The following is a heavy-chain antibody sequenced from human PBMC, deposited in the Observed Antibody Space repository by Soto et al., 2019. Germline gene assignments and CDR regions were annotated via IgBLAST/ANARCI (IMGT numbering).Heavy chain of an antibody. CDR2: IYSSGST. Sequence: PSETLSLTCTVSGDSITNNYWSWIRQPAGKGLEWIGRIYSSGSTNYNPSPKSRVTMSVDKSKNKFSLKLSSVTAADTAVYYCARDSGSYYLGPYWGHGTLVTVSS. CDR1: GDSITNNY. D-gene: IGHD1-26*01. V-gene: IGHV4-4*07. CDR3: ARDSGSYYLGPY. J-gene: IGHJ4*01.